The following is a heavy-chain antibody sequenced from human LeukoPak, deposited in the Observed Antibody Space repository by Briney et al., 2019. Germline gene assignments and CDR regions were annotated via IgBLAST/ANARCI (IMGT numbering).Heavy chain of an antibody. V-gene: IGHV1-2*02. J-gene: IGHJ4*02. CDR1: GYTFNVYY. D-gene: IGHD3-16*02. CDR3: ARAGIMTTFAGIIVKALGDY. CDR2: INPNSGGT. Sequence: GASVKVSCKASGYTFNVYYMHWVRQAPGQGLEWMGWINPNSGGTNYAQKFQGRVTMTRDTSISTAYMELSRLRSDGTAVYYCARAGIMTTFAGIIVKALGDYWGQGTLVTVSS.